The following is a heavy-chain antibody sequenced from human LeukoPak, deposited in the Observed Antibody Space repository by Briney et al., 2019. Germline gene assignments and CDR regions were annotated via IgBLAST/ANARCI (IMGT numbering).Heavy chain of an antibody. J-gene: IGHJ4*02. CDR1: GGSISSYY. D-gene: IGHD4-17*01. CDR3: ARASGGYGDPFDY. CDR2: LSKSGNT. V-gene: IGHV4-59*01. Sequence: PSETLSLTCTVSGGSISSYYWSWIRLPPGKGLEWIGYLSKSGNTNYSPSLKSRVTIFGDTSKNQFSLKLRSVTAADTAVYYCARASGGYGDPFDYWGQGTLVTVSS.